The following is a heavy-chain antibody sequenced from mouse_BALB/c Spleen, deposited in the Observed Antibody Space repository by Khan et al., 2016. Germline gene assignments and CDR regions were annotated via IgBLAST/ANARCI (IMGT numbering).Heavy chain of an antibody. CDR1: DYSFTDYN. Sequence: LQQSGPELVKPGASVKVSCKASDYSFTDYNMYWVKQSHGKSLEWIGYIDPYNGDTSYNQKFKGKATLTVDKSSNTAFMHLNSLTSEDSAVXYCARKDYETIWFAYWGQGTLVTVSA. D-gene: IGHD2-4*01. CDR3: ARKDYETIWFAY. V-gene: IGHV1S135*01. J-gene: IGHJ3*01. CDR2: IDPYNGDT.